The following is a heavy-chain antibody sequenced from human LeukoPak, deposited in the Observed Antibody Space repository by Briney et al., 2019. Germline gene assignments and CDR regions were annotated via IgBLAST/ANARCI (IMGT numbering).Heavy chain of an antibody. CDR1: GFTFSSYW. V-gene: IGHV3-74*03. J-gene: IGHJ4*02. Sequence: GGSLRLSCAASGFTFSSYWMHWVRQAPGKGLVWVSRVNTDGSSTTYADSVKGRFTISRDNAKSTLYLQMNSLRAEDTAVYYCARRYCSNTSCPGYFDYWGQGTLVTVSS. D-gene: IGHD2-2*01. CDR2: VNTDGSST. CDR3: ARRYCSNTSCPGYFDY.